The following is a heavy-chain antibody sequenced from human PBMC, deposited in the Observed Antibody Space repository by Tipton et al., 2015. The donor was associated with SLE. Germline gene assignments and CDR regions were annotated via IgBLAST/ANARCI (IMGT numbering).Heavy chain of an antibody. D-gene: IGHD3-3*01. Sequence: LRLSCAVYGGSFSGYYWSWIRQPPGKGLEWIGYIYYSGSTSYNPSLKSRATISVDTSKNQFSLKLKSVTAADTAVYYCARVVSGSLDYWGQGTLVTVSS. J-gene: IGHJ4*02. CDR3: ARVVSGSLDY. CDR2: IYYSGST. V-gene: IGHV4-59*01. CDR1: GGSFSGYY.